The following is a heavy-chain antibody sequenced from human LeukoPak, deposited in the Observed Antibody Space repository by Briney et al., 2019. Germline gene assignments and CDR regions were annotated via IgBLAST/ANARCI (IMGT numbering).Heavy chain of an antibody. D-gene: IGHD3-22*01. J-gene: IGHJ5*02. CDR1: GFSLSSSGVG. Sequence: SGPTLVKPTQTLTLTCTFSGFSLSSSGVGVGWIRQPPGKALEWLALIYWYGDKYYWPSLKSRLTITKDTSKNQVVLTMTNMDPVDTATYYCAHRLGYYDSSGYYSDGRFDPWGQGTLVTVSS. CDR3: AHRLGYYDSSGYYSDGRFDP. CDR2: IYWYGDK. V-gene: IGHV2-5*01.